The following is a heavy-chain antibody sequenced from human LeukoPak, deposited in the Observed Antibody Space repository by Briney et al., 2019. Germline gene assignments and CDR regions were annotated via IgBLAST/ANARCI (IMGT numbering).Heavy chain of an antibody. CDR1: GFTFSSYA. CDR3: AKDKGQKTDSSGWRDY. Sequence: GGSLRLSCAASGFTFSSYAMTWVRQAPGKGLEWVSAISGSGGSTYYADSVKGRFTISRDNSKNTLYLQMNSLRAEDTAVYYCAKDKGQKTDSSGWRDYWGQGTLVTVSS. J-gene: IGHJ4*02. CDR2: ISGSGGST. V-gene: IGHV3-23*01. D-gene: IGHD6-19*01.